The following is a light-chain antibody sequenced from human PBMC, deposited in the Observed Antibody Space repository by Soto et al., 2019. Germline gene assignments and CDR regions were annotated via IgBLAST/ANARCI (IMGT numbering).Light chain of an antibody. CDR1: QAISTY. V-gene: IGKV1-39*01. Sequence: DIQMTKSPASLSASVRDIVTISCRASQAISTYLNWYQQKPGKAPKLLSYAASSLPTGLPSRFTGRGSATYFTLPISSLHPEDFAIYQCLQTCQSPPTFGQGTKVDI. CDR2: AAS. CDR3: LQTCQSPPT. J-gene: IGKJ2*01.